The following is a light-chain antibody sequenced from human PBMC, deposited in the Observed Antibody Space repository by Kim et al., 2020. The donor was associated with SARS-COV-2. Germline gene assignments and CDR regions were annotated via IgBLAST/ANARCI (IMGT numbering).Light chain of an antibody. Sequence: EIMLTQSPGTLSLSPGERATLSCRASQSVSSSYLAWYQQKPGQAPRLLIYGASSRATGIPDRFSGSESGTDFTLTISRLEPEDFAVYYCQQYGSSPLTFGGGTKLEI. CDR3: QQYGSSPLT. V-gene: IGKV3-20*01. CDR2: GAS. CDR1: QSVSSSY. J-gene: IGKJ4*01.